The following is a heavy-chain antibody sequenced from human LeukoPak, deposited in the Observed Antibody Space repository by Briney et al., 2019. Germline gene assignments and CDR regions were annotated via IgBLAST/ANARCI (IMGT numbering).Heavy chain of an antibody. V-gene: IGHV4-4*07. CDR3: ARAWGSVEMVLGY. CDR1: GCSISSYY. CDR2: IYTSGST. D-gene: IGHD5-24*01. Sequence: PSDTLSLTCTVSGCSISSYYWSWIRQPAGKGLEGIGRIYTSGSTNYHPPLKSRVTMSVDTSKKQFSLKLRSVSAADTGVYYCARAWGSVEMVLGYGGQGNLVTVSS. J-gene: IGHJ4*02.